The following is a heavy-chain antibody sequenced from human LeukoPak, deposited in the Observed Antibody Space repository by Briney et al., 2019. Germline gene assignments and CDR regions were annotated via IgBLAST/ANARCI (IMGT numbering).Heavy chain of an antibody. J-gene: IGHJ4*02. CDR2: ISAYSGNT. D-gene: IGHD3-3*01. CDR3: ARGYKLDDFWSGYSARYYFDY. CDR1: GYTFTSYG. V-gene: IGHV1-18*01. Sequence: ASVKVSCKASGYTFTSYGISWVRQAPGQGLEWMGWISAYSGNTNYAQKLQGRVTMTTDTSTSTAYMELRSLRSDDTAVYYCARGYKLDDFWSGYSARYYFDYWGQGTLVTVSS.